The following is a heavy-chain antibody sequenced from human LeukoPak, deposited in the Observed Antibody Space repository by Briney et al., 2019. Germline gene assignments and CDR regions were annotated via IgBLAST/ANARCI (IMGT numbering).Heavy chain of an antibody. D-gene: IGHD5-18*01. J-gene: IGHJ3*02. CDR1: GFTFSSYG. V-gene: IGHV3-30*18. Sequence: PGGSLRLSCAASGFTFSSYGMHWVRQARGKGLEWVAVISYDGSNKYYADSVKGRFTISRDNSRNTLYLQMNSLRAEDTAVYYCAKDLSYDPFDIWGQGTMVTVSS. CDR3: AKDLSYDPFDI. CDR2: ISYDGSNK.